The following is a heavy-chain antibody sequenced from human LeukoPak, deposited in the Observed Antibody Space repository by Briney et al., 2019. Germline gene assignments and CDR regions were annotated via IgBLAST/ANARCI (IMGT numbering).Heavy chain of an antibody. D-gene: IGHD6-13*01. Sequence: ETGGSLRLSCAASGFTFSIYSMNWVRQPPGKGLEWIGSIDYSGSTYYNPSLKSRVTISVDTSKNHFSLDLSSVTAADTAVYYCARDRSSSWYKDFDYWGQGTLVTVSS. CDR2: IDYSGST. CDR1: GFTFSIYS. V-gene: IGHV4-39*07. J-gene: IGHJ4*02. CDR3: ARDRSSSWYKDFDY.